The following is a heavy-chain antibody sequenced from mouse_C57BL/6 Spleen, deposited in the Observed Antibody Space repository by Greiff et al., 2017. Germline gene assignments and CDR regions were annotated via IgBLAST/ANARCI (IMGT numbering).Heavy chain of an antibody. CDR3: AHSFYAMDY. Sequence: VQLQQSGPELVKPGASVKISCKASGYTFTDYYMNWVKQSHGQSLEWIGDINPNNGGTSYNQKFKGKATLTVDKSSSTAYMELRSLTSEDSAVYYCAHSFYAMDYWGQGTSVTVSS. V-gene: IGHV1-26*01. J-gene: IGHJ4*01. D-gene: IGHD1-2*01. CDR1: GYTFTDYY. CDR2: INPNNGGT.